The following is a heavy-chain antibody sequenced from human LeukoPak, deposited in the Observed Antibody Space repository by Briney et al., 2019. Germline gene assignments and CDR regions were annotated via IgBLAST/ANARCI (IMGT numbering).Heavy chain of an antibody. V-gene: IGHV3-7*01. D-gene: IGHD2-2*01. CDR1: GFTFSSYW. Sequence: GGSLRLSCAASGFTFSSYWMSWIRQAPGKGLEWVANIKQDGSEKYYVDSVKGRFTISRDNAKNSLYLQMNSLRAENTAVYYCARRVPAAMRFPLDYWGQGTLVTVSS. CDR2: IKQDGSEK. J-gene: IGHJ4*02. CDR3: ARRVPAAMRFPLDY.